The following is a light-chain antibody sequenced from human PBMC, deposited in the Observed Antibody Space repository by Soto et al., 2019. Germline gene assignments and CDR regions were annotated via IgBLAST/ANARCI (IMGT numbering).Light chain of an antibody. CDR3: RSYTRSSTNYV. V-gene: IGLV2-14*01. Sequence: QSALTQPASVSGSPGQSITISCTGTSSHVGGYNYVSWYQQHPGKAPKPMIYHVSNRPSEVSTRFYDSKSGNTASLTISGLQADDEADYYCRSYTRSSTNYVFGTGTKVNVL. J-gene: IGLJ1*01. CDR1: SSHVGGYNY. CDR2: HVS.